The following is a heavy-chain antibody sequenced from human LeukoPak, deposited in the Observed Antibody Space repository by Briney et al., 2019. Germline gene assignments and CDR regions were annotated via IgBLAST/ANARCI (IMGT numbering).Heavy chain of an antibody. CDR3: ARDAPRDVGLLWFGELLGYYGMDV. Sequence: GASVKVSCKASGYTFTSYDINWVRQATGQGLEWMGWMNPNSGNTDYAQKFQGRVTMTRDTSISTAYMELSRLRSDDTAVYYCARDAPRDVGLLWFGELLGYYGMDVWGQGTTVTVSS. J-gene: IGHJ6*02. CDR2: MNPNSGNT. V-gene: IGHV1-8*01. CDR1: GYTFTSYD. D-gene: IGHD3-10*01.